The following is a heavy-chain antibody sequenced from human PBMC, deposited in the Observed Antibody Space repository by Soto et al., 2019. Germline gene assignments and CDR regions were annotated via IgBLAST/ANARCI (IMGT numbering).Heavy chain of an antibody. D-gene: IGHD3-22*01. V-gene: IGHV1-69*13. CDR1: GGTFSSYA. CDR2: IFPIFGTA. Sequence: GASVKVSCKASGGTFSSYAISWVRQAPGQGLEWMGGIFPIFGTANYAQKFQGRVTITADESTSTAYMELSSLRSEDTAVYYCARDPYYYDSSGYYSYDAFDIWGQGTMVTVSS. CDR3: ARDPYYYDSSGYYSYDAFDI. J-gene: IGHJ3*02.